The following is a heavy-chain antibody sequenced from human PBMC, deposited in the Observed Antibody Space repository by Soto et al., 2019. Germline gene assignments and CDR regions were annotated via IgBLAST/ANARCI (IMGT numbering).Heavy chain of an antibody. V-gene: IGHV4-59*01. CDR1: GGSISSYY. CDR3: ARTRYYDSSGYDY. CDR2: IYYSGST. J-gene: IGHJ4*02. Sequence: SETLSLTCTVSGGSISSYYWSCIRQPPGKGLEWIGYIYYSGSTNYNPSLKSRVTISVDTSKNQFSLKLSSVTAADTAVYYCARTRYYDSSGYDYWGQGTLVTVSS. D-gene: IGHD3-22*01.